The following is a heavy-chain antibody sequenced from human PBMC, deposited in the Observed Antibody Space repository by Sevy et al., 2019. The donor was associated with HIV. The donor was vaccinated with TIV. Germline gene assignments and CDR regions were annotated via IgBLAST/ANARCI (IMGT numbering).Heavy chain of an antibody. D-gene: IGHD3-22*01. Sequence: GGSLRLSCAASGFTFSSYGMHWVRQAPGKGLEWVAVISYDGSNKYYADSVKGRFTISRDNSKNMLYLQMNSLRAEDTAVYYCAVFSDYDSSGYYYRLNFDYWGQGTLVTVSS. V-gene: IGHV3-30*03. CDR1: GFTFSSYG. CDR2: ISYDGSNK. J-gene: IGHJ4*02. CDR3: AVFSDYDSSGYYYRLNFDY.